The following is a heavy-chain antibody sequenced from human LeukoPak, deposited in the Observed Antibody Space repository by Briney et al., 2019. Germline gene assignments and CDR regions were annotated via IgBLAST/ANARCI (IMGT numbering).Heavy chain of an antibody. J-gene: IGHJ3*02. V-gene: IGHV3-30*02. CDR3: AKDRCSSSTCREAFEI. D-gene: IGHD2-2*01. CDR1: GFTFSRYG. CDR2: IWYDGKNDQ. Sequence: GGSLKLSCAVSGFTFSRYGMHWIRQAPGKGMEWVAFIWYDGKNDQEYAESVKGRFTISRDNSKNTLYLQMNSLRTEDTAMYYCAKDRCSSSTCREAFEIWGQGTLVTVSS.